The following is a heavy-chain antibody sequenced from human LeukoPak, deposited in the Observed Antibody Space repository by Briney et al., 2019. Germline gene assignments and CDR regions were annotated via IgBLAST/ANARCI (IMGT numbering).Heavy chain of an antibody. J-gene: IGHJ4*02. D-gene: IGHD4-17*01. CDR3: TRDRFDYGEHTHSDY. CDR2: IIPVFGVA. CDR1: GGTFSSNA. Sequence: SVKVSCKVSGGTFSSNAISWVRQAPGQGLEWMGRIIPVFGVANYAEKFQGRVTITADKSTSTAYMELSSLRSEGTAMYYCTRDRFDYGEHTHSDYWGQGTLVTVSS. V-gene: IGHV1-69*04.